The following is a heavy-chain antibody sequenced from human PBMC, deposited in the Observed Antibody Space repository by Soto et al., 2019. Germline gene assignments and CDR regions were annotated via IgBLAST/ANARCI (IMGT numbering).Heavy chain of an antibody. CDR2: INHSGST. V-gene: IGHV4-34*01. CDR3: AREGMLIGDFWSGYRYYYYYYMDV. D-gene: IGHD3-3*01. J-gene: IGHJ6*03. CDR1: GFTFSSYA. Sequence: PGGSLRLSCAASGFTFSSYAMSWVRQAPGKGLEWIGEINHSGSTNYNPSLKSRVTISVDTSKNQFSLKLSSVTAADTAVYYCAREGMLIGDFWSGYRYYYYYYMDVWGKGTTVTVSS.